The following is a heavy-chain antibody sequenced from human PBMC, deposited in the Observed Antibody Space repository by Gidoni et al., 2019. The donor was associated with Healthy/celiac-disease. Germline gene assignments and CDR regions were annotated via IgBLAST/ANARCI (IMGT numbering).Heavy chain of an antibody. V-gene: IGHV3-30*18. Sequence: QVPLVESGGGVVQPGRSLRLSSAASGLTFRRYCRHWVRQAPGKGLEWVAVISYDGSNKYYADSVKGRFTISRDNSKNTLYLKMNSLRAEDTAVYYCAKDLEAAAGYYYYYGMDVWGQGTTVTVSS. CDR2: ISYDGSNK. J-gene: IGHJ6*02. CDR1: GLTFRRYC. D-gene: IGHD6-13*01. CDR3: AKDLEAAAGYYYYYGMDV.